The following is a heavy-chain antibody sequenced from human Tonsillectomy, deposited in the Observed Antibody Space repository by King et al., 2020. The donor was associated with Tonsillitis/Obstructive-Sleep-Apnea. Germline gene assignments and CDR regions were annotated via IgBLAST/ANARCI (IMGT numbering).Heavy chain of an antibody. D-gene: IGHD1-26*01. Sequence: VQLVESGGGLVQPGGSLRLSCVASGFTFSDHYMDWARQAPGKGLEWVDRTRNKANSYTTEYAASVKGRFTISRDDSRNSLYLQMKSLKTEDTAVYYCVRVRSIVGAYDLDYWGQGTLVTVSS. CDR2: TRNKANSYTT. CDR3: VRVRSIVGAYDLDY. V-gene: IGHV3-72*01. CDR1: GFTFSDHY. J-gene: IGHJ4*02.